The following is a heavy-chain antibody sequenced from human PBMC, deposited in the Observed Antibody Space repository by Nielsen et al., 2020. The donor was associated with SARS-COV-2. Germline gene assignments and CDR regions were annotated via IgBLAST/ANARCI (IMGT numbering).Heavy chain of an antibody. D-gene: IGHD2/OR15-2a*01. J-gene: IGHJ5*02. V-gene: IGHV1-2*02. CDR2: INPNSGGT. CDR1: GYTFTGYY. CDR3: ATSPSILLGSWFDP. Sequence: ASVKVSCKASGYTFTGYYMHWVRQAPGQGLEWMGWINPNSGGTNYAQKFQGRVTMTEDTSTDTAYMELSSLRSEDTAVYYCATSPSILLGSWFDPWGQGTLVTVSS.